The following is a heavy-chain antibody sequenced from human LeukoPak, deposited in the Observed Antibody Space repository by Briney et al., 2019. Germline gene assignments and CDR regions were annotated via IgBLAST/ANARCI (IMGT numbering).Heavy chain of an antibody. V-gene: IGHV3-23*01. CDR3: AKVLGGGYNCFDY. J-gene: IGHJ4*02. CDR1: GFTFSSYA. D-gene: IGHD5-24*01. Sequence: QPGGSLRLSCAASGFTFSSYAMSRVRQAPGKGLEWVSAISGSGGSTYYADSVKGRFTISRDNSKNTLYLQMNSLRAEDTAVYYCAKVLGGGYNCFDYWGQGTLVTVSS. CDR2: ISGSGGST.